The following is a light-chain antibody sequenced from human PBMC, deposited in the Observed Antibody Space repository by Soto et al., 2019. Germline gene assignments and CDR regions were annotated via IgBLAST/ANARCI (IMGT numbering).Light chain of an antibody. CDR1: SSDVGSYNL. CDR2: EGS. Sequence: QSVLTQPASVSGSPGQSITISCTVTSSDVGSYNLVSWYQQHPGKAPKLMIYEGSKRPSGVSNRFSGSKPGNTASLTISGLQPEDEADYYCSSYTTSSTVVFGTGTKVTVL. CDR3: SSYTTSSTVV. V-gene: IGLV2-14*02. J-gene: IGLJ1*01.